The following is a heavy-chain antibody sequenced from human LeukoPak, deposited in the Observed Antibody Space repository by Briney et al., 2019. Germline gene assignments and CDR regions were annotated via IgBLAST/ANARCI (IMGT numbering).Heavy chain of an antibody. Sequence: SETLSLTCTVSGGSIISNYWSWIRQSAGTGLEWIGRIYGSGITDYNPSLKSRVTMSLDTSRKQFSLRLTSVTAADTAVYYCARLKFYDSTGYSPGYCMDVWGKGTTVSVFS. CDR3: ARLKFYDSTGYSPGYCMDV. V-gene: IGHV4-4*07. D-gene: IGHD3-22*01. J-gene: IGHJ6*03. CDR1: GGSIISNY. CDR2: IYGSGIT.